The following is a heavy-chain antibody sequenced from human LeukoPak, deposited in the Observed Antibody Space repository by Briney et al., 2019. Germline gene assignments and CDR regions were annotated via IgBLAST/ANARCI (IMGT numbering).Heavy chain of an antibody. CDR2: ISSSGSTI. J-gene: IGHJ4*02. CDR1: GFTFSSYE. CDR3: ARVSPRGYSYEDYYFDY. Sequence: GGSLRLSRAASGFTFSSYEMNWVRQAPGKGLEWVSYISSSGSTIYYADSVKGRFTISRDNAKNSLYLQMNSLRAEDTAVYYCARVSPRGYSYEDYYFDYWGQGTLVTVSS. D-gene: IGHD5-18*01. V-gene: IGHV3-48*03.